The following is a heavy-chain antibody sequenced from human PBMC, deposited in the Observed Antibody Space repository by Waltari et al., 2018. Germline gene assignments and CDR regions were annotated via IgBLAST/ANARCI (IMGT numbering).Heavy chain of an antibody. CDR3: VRESPIAVAGS. V-gene: IGHV3-23*01. Sequence: EVQLLESGGGLVQPGGSLRLSCAASGFTFTNYPMSWVRQAPGKGLGWGSAIGGGGGNIYYADAVNGRFTISRDNSNNTVYLQMNSLRVDDTAVYYCVRESPIAVAGSWGQGTLVTVSS. CDR2: IGGGGGNI. CDR1: GFTFTNYP. J-gene: IGHJ4*02. D-gene: IGHD6-19*01.